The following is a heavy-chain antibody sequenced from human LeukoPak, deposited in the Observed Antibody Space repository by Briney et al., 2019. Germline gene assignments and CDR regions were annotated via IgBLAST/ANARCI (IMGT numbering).Heavy chain of an antibody. J-gene: IGHJ3*02. V-gene: IGHV2-5*02. Sequence: SGPTLVKPTQTLTLTCTFSGFSLTTSGVGVGWIRQPPGKALEWLALIYWDDDKRYSPSLKSRLTITKDTSKNQVVLTLTNMDPVDTATYYCAHRPKYSSGETLDIRGQGTMVTVSS. CDR3: AHRPKYSSGETLDI. CDR1: GFSLTTSGVG. CDR2: IYWDDDK. D-gene: IGHD6-25*01.